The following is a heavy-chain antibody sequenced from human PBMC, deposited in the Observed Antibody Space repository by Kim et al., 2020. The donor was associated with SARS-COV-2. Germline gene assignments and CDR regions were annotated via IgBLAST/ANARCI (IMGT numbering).Heavy chain of an antibody. Sequence: SQTLSLTCAISGDSVSSNSAAWNWIRQSPSRGLEWLGRTYYRSKWYNEYALSVKSRITINRDTSKNQFSLQLKSVTPEDTAVYYCVGGGGWNTWGQGTLVTVSS. J-gene: IGHJ5*02. CDR2: TYYRSKWYN. D-gene: IGHD6-19*01. CDR1: GDSVSSNSAA. CDR3: VGGGGWNT. V-gene: IGHV6-1*01.